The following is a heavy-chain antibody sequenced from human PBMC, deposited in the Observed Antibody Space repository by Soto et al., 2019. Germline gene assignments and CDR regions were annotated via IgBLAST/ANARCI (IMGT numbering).Heavy chain of an antibody. CDR3: AKDTQPEGY. J-gene: IGHJ4*02. CDR1: GFSFSSYA. D-gene: IGHD2-15*01. CDR2: VSSGGNNK. V-gene: IGHV3-30-3*01. Sequence: QVQLVESGGGVVQPGRSLRLSCAASGFSFSSYAMHWVRQAPGKGLEWVAVVSSGGNNKYYADSVKGRFTISRDNSKSTLYLQMNSLKPEDTAVYYCAKDTQPEGYWGQGSLVTVSS.